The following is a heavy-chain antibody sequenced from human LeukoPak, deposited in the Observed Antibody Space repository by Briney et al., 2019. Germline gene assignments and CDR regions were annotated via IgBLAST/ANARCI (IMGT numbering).Heavy chain of an antibody. CDR2: IYYSGST. V-gene: IGHV4-59*01. Sequence: SETLSLTCTVSGGSIGSYYWCWIRQPPGKGLEWIGYIYYSGSTNYNPPLNSLITMSVDTSKNQFSLKLSSVTAADTAVYYCASGGYPDSFDYWGQGTLVTVSS. CDR1: GGSIGSYY. J-gene: IGHJ4*02. CDR3: ASGGYPDSFDY. D-gene: IGHD3-16*01.